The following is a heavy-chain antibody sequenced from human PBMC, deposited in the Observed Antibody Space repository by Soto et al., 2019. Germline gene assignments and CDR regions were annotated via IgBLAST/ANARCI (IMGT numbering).Heavy chain of an antibody. V-gene: IGHV1-58*01. CDR2: IVVGSGNT. J-gene: IGHJ6*02. CDR1: GFTFTSSA. Sequence: ASVKVSCKASGFTFTSSAVQWVRQARGQRLEWVGWIVVGSGNTNYAQRFQERVTITRDMSTSTAYMELSSLRSEDTAVYYCAADARAARNYYYYGMDVWGQGTTVTVSS. D-gene: IGHD2-15*01. CDR3: AADARAARNYYYYGMDV.